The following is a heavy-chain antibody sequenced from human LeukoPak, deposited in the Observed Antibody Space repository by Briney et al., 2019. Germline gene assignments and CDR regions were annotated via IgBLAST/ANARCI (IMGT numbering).Heavy chain of an antibody. V-gene: IGHV1-2*02. CDR2: INPNSGAT. CDR1: AFSFTDYY. D-gene: IGHD3-10*01. Sequence: ASVKVSCKASAFSFTDYYMHWVRQAPGQGLEWMGWINPNSGATNYAQKFQGRVTLTRDTSISTAYMELSRLRSDATAVYYCARAKTYYYGSGSYVIFDYWGQGTLVTVSS. J-gene: IGHJ4*02. CDR3: ARAKTYYYGSGSYVIFDY.